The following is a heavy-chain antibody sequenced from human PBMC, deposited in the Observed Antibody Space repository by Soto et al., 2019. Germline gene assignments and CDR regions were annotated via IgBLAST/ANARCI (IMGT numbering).Heavy chain of an antibody. Sequence: EVQLVESGGGLVQPGGSLRLSCAASGFTFSTSSMNWVRQAPGKGLDWVSYISTSSSIVYYADSVKGRFTISRDNAKNSLYLQMNSLRVDDSAVYFCARRGEAWGQGTLVTVSS. D-gene: IGHD2-21*01. V-gene: IGHV3-48*01. J-gene: IGHJ5*02. CDR3: ARRGEA. CDR1: GFTFSTSS. CDR2: ISTSSSIV.